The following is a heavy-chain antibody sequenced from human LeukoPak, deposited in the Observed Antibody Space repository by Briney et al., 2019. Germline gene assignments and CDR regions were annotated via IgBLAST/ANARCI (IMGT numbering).Heavy chain of an antibody. V-gene: IGHV1-2*02. CDR3: AGGPGVYCSGGSCWVY. CDR1: GYTFTVYY. J-gene: IGHJ4*02. CDR2: INPNSDGT. D-gene: IGHD2-15*01. Sequence: ASVTVSCKSSGYTFTVYYMHWVRQAPGQGLEWMGWINPNSDGTNYAQKFQGRVTMTRDTSISTAYMDLNRLRSDDTAVYYCAGGPGVYCSGGSCWVYWGQGTLVTVSS.